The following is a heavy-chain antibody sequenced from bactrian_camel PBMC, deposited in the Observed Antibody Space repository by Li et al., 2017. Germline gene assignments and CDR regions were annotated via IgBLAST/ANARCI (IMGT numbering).Heavy chain of an antibody. CDR2: IGSDNAT. CDR1: GMTYSICN. Sequence: VESGGGSVQSGGSLRLSCVANGMTYSICNMGWYRQPHGKGRDLVARIGSDNATEYVDSVKGRFTISQDNAKKTLNLQMDSLKPMDTAMYYCGSGLCGYRPDHWGQGTQVTVS. J-gene: IGHJ4*01. CDR3: GSGLCGYRPDH. D-gene: IGHD2*01. V-gene: IGHV3S55*01.